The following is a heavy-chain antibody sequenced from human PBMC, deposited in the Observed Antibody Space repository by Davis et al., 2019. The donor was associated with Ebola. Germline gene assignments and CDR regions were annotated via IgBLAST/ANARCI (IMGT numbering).Heavy chain of an antibody. Sequence: GSLSLSCAASGFSLSSYWMHWVRQAPGKGLVWVSRINSDGSTTSYADSVKGRFTISRDIAKNTLYLQMDSLRAEDTAVYYCSRGGVPAAMDYWGQGTLVPVSS. CDR1: GFSLSSYW. CDR2: INSDGSTT. V-gene: IGHV3-74*01. J-gene: IGHJ4*02. CDR3: SRGGVPAAMDY. D-gene: IGHD2-2*01.